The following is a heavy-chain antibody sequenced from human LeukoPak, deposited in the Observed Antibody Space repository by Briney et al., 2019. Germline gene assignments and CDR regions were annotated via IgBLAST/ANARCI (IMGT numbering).Heavy chain of an antibody. Sequence: GESLKISCKGSGYRFTSYWIGWVRQMPGKGLEWMGIIYPGDSDTRYSPSFQGQVTISADKSISTAYLQWSSLKASDTAMYYCARHLGGDYYGSGSYYFNWGQGTLVTVSS. CDR3: ARHLGGDYYGSGSYYFN. CDR1: GYRFTSYW. D-gene: IGHD3-10*01. J-gene: IGHJ4*02. V-gene: IGHV5-51*01. CDR2: IYPGDSDT.